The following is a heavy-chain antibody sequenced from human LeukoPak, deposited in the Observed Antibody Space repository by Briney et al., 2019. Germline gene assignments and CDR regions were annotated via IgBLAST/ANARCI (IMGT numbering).Heavy chain of an antibody. D-gene: IGHD6-6*01. V-gene: IGHV5-51*01. J-gene: IGHJ4*02. CDR2: IYPGDSDT. CDR3: AKVGYSSSSDY. Sequence: GESLKISCKGPGYSFTTYWLGWVRQMPGKGLEWMGIIYPGDSDTRYSPSFQGQVTISADKSISTAYLQWSSLKASDTAMYYCAKVGYSSSSDYWGQGTLVTVSS. CDR1: GYSFTTYW.